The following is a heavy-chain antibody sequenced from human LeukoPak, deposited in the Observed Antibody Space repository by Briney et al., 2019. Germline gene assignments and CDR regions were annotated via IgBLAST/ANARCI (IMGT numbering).Heavy chain of an antibody. D-gene: IGHD3-16*02. CDR2: FDPEDGET. V-gene: IGHV1-24*01. CDR1: GYTLTELS. J-gene: IGHJ3*02. CDR3: ATTGPRYRGGSIALEI. Sequence: ASVKVSCKVSGYTLTELSMHWVRQAPGKGLEWMGGFDPEDGETIYAQKFQGRVTMTEDTSTDTAYMELSSLRSEDTAVYYCATTGPRYRGGSIALEIWGKGKMVTVS.